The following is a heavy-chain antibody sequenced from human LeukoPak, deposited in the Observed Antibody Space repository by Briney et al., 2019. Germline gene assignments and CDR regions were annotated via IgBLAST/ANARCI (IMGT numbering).Heavy chain of an antibody. CDR1: GFTFSDYY. CDR2: ISNSGGTI. V-gene: IGHV3-11*04. CDR3: ARDPPGGYYFHI. Sequence: GSLRLSCAASGFTFSDYYMSWIRQAPGKGLEWLSYISNSGGTIYYADSVKGRFTISRDNAKSSLYLQMNSLRAEDTAVYYCARDPPGGYYFHIWGQGTMVTVSS. D-gene: IGHD3-10*01. J-gene: IGHJ3*02.